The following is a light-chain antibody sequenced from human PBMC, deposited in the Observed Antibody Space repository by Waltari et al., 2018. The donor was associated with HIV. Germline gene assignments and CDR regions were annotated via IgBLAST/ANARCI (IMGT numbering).Light chain of an antibody. Sequence: QSVLTQPASVSGSPGQSVTISCTGTSSDFGFYNYVSWYQQYPVKAPTLIIYEVSSRPSGVSGRFSGSKSGNTASLTISGLQNEDEADYYCTSYTTSDTLRFGGGTKVTVL. V-gene: IGLV2-14*03. J-gene: IGLJ3*02. CDR2: EVS. CDR1: SSDFGFYNY. CDR3: TSYTTSDTLR.